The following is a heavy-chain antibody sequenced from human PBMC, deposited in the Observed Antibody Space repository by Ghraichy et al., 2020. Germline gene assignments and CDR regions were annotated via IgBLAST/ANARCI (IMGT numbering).Heavy chain of an antibody. D-gene: IGHD2-2*01. CDR2: INSDGSST. Sequence: GGSLRLSCADSGFTFSSYWMQWVRQAPGKGLVWVSRINSDGSSTSYADSVKGRFTISRDNAKNTLYLEMKSLRVEDTAVYYCAREHENQLLSYGMDVWGQGTTVTVSS. J-gene: IGHJ6*02. CDR1: GFTFSSYW. V-gene: IGHV3-74*01. CDR3: AREHENQLLSYGMDV.